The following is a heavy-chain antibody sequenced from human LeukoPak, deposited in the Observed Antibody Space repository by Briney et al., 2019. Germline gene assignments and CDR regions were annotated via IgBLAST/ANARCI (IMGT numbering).Heavy chain of an antibody. J-gene: IGHJ4*02. CDR2: IYPGDSDT. D-gene: IGHD3-10*01. CDR3: ARVVDHYYGSGSYYREGFYYFDY. Sequence: GESLKISCKGSGYSFTSYWIGWVRQMPGKGLEWMGIIYPGDSDTRYSPSFQGQVTISADKSISTAYLQWSSLKASDTAMYYCARVVDHYYGSGSYYREGFYYFDYWGQGTLVTVSS. V-gene: IGHV5-51*01. CDR1: GYSFTSYW.